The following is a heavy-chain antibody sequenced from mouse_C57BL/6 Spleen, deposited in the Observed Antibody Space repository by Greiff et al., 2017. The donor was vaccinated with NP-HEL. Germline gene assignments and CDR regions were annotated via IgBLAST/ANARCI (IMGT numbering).Heavy chain of an antibody. CDR2: IRSKSNNYAT. V-gene: IGHV10-1*01. J-gene: IGHJ3*01. CDR1: GFSFNTYA. D-gene: IGHD4-1*01. CDR3: VSQLGGAY. Sequence: EVMLVESGGGLVQPKGSLTLSCAASGFSFNTYAMNWVRQAPGKGLEWVARIRSKSNNYATYYADSVKDRFTISRDDSESMLYLQMNNLKTEDTAMYYCVSQLGGAYWGQGTLVTVSA.